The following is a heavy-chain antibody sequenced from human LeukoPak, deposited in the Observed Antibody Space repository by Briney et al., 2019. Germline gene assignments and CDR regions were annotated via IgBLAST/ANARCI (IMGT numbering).Heavy chain of an antibody. CDR1: GFRFSFYA. CDR2: IKQDGSEK. V-gene: IGHV3-7*01. CDR3: APGRLSFDY. D-gene: IGHD6-19*01. Sequence: GGSLRLSCAATGFRFSFYAMSWVRQAPGKGLEWVANIKQDGSEKYYVDSVKGRFTISRDNAKNSLYLQMNSLRAEDTAVYYCAPGRLSFDYWGQGTLVTVSS. J-gene: IGHJ4*02.